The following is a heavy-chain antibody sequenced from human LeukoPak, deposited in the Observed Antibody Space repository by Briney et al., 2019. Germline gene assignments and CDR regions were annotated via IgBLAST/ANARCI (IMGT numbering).Heavy chain of an antibody. D-gene: IGHD3-10*01. V-gene: IGHV3-74*01. J-gene: IGHJ4*02. CDR3: VKGRSGTLYYFDY. CDR1: GFTFSSYW. Sequence: GGSLRLSCAASGFTFSSYWIHWVRQAPGKGLMWVSVISGDGSVTRYADSVKGRFTISRDNAKNSLYLQMNSLRAEDTAVYYCVKGRSGTLYYFDYWGQGTLVTVSS. CDR2: ISGDGSVT.